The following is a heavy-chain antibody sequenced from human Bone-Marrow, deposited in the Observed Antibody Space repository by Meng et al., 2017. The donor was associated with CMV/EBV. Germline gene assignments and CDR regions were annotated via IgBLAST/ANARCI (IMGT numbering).Heavy chain of an antibody. CDR2: INPSGGST. J-gene: IGHJ3*02. Sequence: ASVKVSCKASGYTFTSYYMHWVRQAPGQGLEWMGIINPSGGSTSYAQKFQGRVTMTRDTSTSTVYMELSSLRSEDTAVYYCAGQTGDHDAFDIWGQGTMVTVSS. CDR3: AGQTGDHDAFDI. D-gene: IGHD7-27*01. V-gene: IGHV1-46*01. CDR1: GYTFTSYY.